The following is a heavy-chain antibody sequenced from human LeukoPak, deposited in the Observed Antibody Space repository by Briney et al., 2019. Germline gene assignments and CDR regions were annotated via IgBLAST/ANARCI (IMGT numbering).Heavy chain of an antibody. J-gene: IGHJ6*02. CDR3: ARGPYSSSWYTEGLYYYGMDV. V-gene: IGHV1-8*01. CDR1: GYTFTSYD. Sequence: ASVKVSCKASGYTFTSYDINWVRQATGQGLEWMGWMNPNSGNTGYAQKFQGRVTMTRNTSISTAYMELSSLRSEDTAVYYCARGPYSSSWYTEGLYYYGMDVWGQGTTVTVSS. CDR2: MNPNSGNT. D-gene: IGHD6-13*01.